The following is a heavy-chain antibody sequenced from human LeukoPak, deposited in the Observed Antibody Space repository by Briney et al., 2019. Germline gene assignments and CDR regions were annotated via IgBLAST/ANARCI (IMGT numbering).Heavy chain of an antibody. J-gene: IGHJ4*02. Sequence: PSETLSLTCAVYGGSFSGSFSDYYWTCIRQTPGKGLEWIGYIYYSGSTYYNPSLKSRVTISVDTSKNQFSLKLSSVTAADTAVYYCARLGGSIAARPPPGDYWGQGTLVTVSS. V-gene: IGHV4-30-4*08. CDR1: GGSFSGSFSDYY. D-gene: IGHD6-6*01. CDR3: ARLGGSIAARPPPGDY. CDR2: IYYSGST.